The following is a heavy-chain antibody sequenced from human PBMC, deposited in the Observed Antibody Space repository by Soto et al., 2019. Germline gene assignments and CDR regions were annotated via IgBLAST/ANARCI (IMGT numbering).Heavy chain of an antibody. Sequence: SETLSLTCTVSGGSISSGGYYWSWIRQHPGKGLEWIGYIYYSGSTYYNPSPKSRVTISVDTSKNQFSLKLSSVTAADTAVYYCARDVTMVRGVIGSRMDVWGQGTTVTVSS. J-gene: IGHJ6*02. CDR1: GGSISSGGYY. V-gene: IGHV4-31*03. CDR2: IYYSGST. CDR3: ARDVTMVRGVIGSRMDV. D-gene: IGHD3-10*01.